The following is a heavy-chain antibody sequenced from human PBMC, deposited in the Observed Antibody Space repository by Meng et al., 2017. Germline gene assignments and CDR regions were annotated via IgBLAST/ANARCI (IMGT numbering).Heavy chain of an antibody. J-gene: IGHJ5*02. CDR2: MNPNSGNT. D-gene: IGHD6-19*01. CDR3: ARGLAVAGTVFWFDP. V-gene: IGHV1-8*03. Sequence: QGGVVQYGAEVTKPGASVKVSCKASGYTFTSYDINWVRQATGQGLEWMGWMNPNSGNTGYAQKFQGRVTITRNTSISTAYMELSSLRSEDTAVYYCARGLAVAGTVFWFDPWGQGTLVTVSS. CDR1: GYTFTSYD.